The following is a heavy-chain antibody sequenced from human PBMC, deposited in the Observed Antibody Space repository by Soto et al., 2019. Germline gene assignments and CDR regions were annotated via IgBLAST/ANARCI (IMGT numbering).Heavy chain of an antibody. D-gene: IGHD1-7*01. V-gene: IGHV3-66*01. CDR1: GFAVSSNY. J-gene: IGHJ6*02. CDR2: IHSGGDT. Sequence: EVQLVESGGDLVQPGGSLRLSCAASGFAVSSNYMTWVRQAPGKGLEWVSVIHSGGDTHYADSVRGRFTISRDNSKNTLYLQMNILRAEDTAVYYCARSRTGTTYGGMDVWGQGTTGTVSS. CDR3: ARSRTGTTYGGMDV.